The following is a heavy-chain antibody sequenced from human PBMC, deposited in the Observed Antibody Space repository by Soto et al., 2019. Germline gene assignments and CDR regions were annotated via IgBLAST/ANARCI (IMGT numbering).Heavy chain of an antibody. CDR1: GGSISSSSYY. D-gene: IGHD5-12*01. V-gene: IGHV4-39*01. CDR2: IYYSGST. CDR3: PRPVATTYYFDY. J-gene: IGHJ4*02. Sequence: QLQLQESGPGLVKPSETLSLTCTVSGGSISSSSYYWGWIRQPPGKGLEWIGSIYYSGSTYYNPSLKSRVTISVDTSMNQFSLKLSSVTAADTAVYYCPRPVATTYYFDYWGQGTLVTVSS.